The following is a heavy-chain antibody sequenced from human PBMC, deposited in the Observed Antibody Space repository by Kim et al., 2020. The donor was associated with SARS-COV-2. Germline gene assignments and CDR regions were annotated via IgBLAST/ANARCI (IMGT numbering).Heavy chain of an antibody. V-gene: IGHV3-21*01. D-gene: IGHD1-26*01. CDR2: ISSSSSYI. Sequence: GGSLRLSCAASGFTFSSYSMNWVRQAPGKGLEWVSSISSSSSYIYYADSVKARFTISRDNAKNSLYLQMNSLRAEDTAVYYCARDRVGATMYYWGQGTLVTVSS. CDR1: GFTFSSYS. J-gene: IGHJ4*02. CDR3: ARDRVGATMYY.